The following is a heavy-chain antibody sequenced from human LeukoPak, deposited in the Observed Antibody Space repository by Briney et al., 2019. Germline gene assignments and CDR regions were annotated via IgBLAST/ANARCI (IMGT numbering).Heavy chain of an antibody. Sequence: GGSLRLSCAASGFTFSSYSMNWVRQAPGKGLEWVANIKQDGSEKYYVDSVKGRFTISRDNAKNSLYLQMNSLRAEDTALYYCAKDYGSGSYYENYMDVWGKGTTVTISS. CDR3: AKDYGSGSYYENYMDV. CDR2: IKQDGSEK. J-gene: IGHJ6*03. D-gene: IGHD3-10*01. CDR1: GFTFSSYS. V-gene: IGHV3-7*03.